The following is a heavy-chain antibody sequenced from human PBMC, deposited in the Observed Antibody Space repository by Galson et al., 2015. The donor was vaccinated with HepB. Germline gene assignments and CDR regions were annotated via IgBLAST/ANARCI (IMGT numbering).Heavy chain of an antibody. J-gene: IGHJ4*02. CDR1: GASISSGNW. V-gene: IGHV4-4*02. D-gene: IGHD1-1*01. CDR3: ARNGGKVLEY. CDR2: ISPSGGT. Sequence: SETLSLTCAVSGASISSGNWWSWVRQSPGEGLEWIGEISPSGGTTYNSSLEGRVTISVDRSRNHLSLKMTSVTAADTAIYFCARNGGKVLEYWGQGTLVTVSS.